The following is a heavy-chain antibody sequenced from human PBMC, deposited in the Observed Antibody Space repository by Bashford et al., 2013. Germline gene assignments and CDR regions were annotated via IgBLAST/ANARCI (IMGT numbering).Heavy chain of an antibody. CDR3: ARVPFAVVMIPALPFYFDS. V-gene: IGHV3-23*01. CDR1: GFTFSGYN. CDR2: ISGSGDNT. Sequence: GGSLRLSCAVSGFTFSGYNINWVRQAPGKGLGWVSSISGSGDNTYSADSVKGRFSISRDTSKNTLYLDMSNLRADDTALYYCARVPFAVVMIPALPFYFDSWGRGTLVTVSS. J-gene: IGHJ4*02. D-gene: IGHD3-3*01.